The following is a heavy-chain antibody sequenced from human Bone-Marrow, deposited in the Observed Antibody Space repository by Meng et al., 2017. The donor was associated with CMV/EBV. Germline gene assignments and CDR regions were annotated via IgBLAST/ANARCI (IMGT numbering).Heavy chain of an antibody. CDR3: APYYYDSSGYYYDY. J-gene: IGHJ4*02. Sequence: SETLSLTCAVSGGSISSRFYYWGWIRQPPGKGLEWIGSISYRGSIYYNSSLKSRVTISVDTSKNQFSLRLSSLTAADTAVYYCAPYYYDSSGYYYDYWGQGTLVTVSS. D-gene: IGHD3-22*01. CDR2: ISYRGSI. CDR1: GGSISSRFYY. V-gene: IGHV4-39*07.